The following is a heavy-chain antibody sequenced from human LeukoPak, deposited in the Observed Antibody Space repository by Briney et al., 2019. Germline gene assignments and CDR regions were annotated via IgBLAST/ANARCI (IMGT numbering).Heavy chain of an antibody. V-gene: IGHV3-66*01. D-gene: IGHD3-22*01. CDR2: IYSGGST. CDR1: VFTVSSNY. J-gene: IGHJ4*02. CDR3: ARVLDLEWGNYDTSGYHDY. Sequence: GGSLRLSCAASVFTVSSNYMSWVRQAPGKGLEWVSVIYSGGSTYGGDSAKGRFILSRDNSQNTLYLQMNSLRAEDSAVYYCARVLDLEWGNYDTSGYHDYWGRGTLVTVSS.